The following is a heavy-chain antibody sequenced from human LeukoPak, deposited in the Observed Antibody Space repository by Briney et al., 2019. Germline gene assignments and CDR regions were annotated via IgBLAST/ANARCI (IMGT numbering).Heavy chain of an antibody. CDR2: ISSSSTYT. CDR3: ASWATGIDY. V-gene: IGHV3-11*03. J-gene: IGHJ4*02. CDR1: GITFSDYY. Sequence: GGSLRLPCAASGITFSDYYMSWIRQAPGKGLEWVSYISSSSTYTNYADSVKGRFTISRDNAKNSVYLQMNSLRGEDTAVYYCASWATGIDYWGQGTLVTVSS. D-gene: IGHD1-14*01.